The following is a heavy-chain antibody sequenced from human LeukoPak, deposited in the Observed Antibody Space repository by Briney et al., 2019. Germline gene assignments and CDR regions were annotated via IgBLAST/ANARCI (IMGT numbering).Heavy chain of an antibody. CDR3: ARATGYSNPLDY. CDR1: GGTFSSYA. D-gene: IGHD6-13*01. J-gene: IGHJ4*02. Sequence: SVTVSCKASGGTFSSYAISWVRQAPGQGLEWMGGIIPIFGTANYAQKFQGRVTITADESTSTAYMELSSLRSEDTAVYYCARATGYSNPLDYWGQGTLVTVSS. V-gene: IGHV1-69*13. CDR2: IIPIFGTA.